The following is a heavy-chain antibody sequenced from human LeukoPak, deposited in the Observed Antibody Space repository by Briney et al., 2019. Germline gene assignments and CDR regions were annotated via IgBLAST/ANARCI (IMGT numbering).Heavy chain of an antibody. V-gene: IGHV3-7*01. D-gene: IGHD3-22*01. CDR2: IKYDGSLK. Sequence: GGTLRLSCAASGVSFRRDWMAWGREGPGKRQEWVANIKYDGSLKFYGGSVKGRFTISRDNTKNSLYLEMNSLRVDDTALYFCASSHDSSGNDWGQGTMVTVSS. CDR3: ASSHDSSGND. J-gene: IGHJ4*02. CDR1: GVSFRRDW.